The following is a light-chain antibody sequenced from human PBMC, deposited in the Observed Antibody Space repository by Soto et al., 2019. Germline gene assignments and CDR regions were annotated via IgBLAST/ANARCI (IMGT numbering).Light chain of an antibody. J-gene: IGLJ2*01. Sequence: QSALTQPASVSGSPGQSITISCTGTSSDVGSYNLVSWFQQHPGKAPKLMIYEGSKRPSGVSNRFSASKSGNTASLTISGLQAEDEADYCCCSYAGSSTLVFGGGTKLTVL. CDR2: EGS. V-gene: IGLV2-23*01. CDR1: SSDVGSYNL. CDR3: CSYAGSSTLV.